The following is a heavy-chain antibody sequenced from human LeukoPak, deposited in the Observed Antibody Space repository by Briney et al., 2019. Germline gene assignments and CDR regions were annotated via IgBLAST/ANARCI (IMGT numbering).Heavy chain of an antibody. D-gene: IGHD1-7*01. CDR3: AKGAWNWDY. CDR2: ISYDGSNK. V-gene: IGHV3-30*18. CDR1: GFTFSSYG. Sequence: GGSLRLSCAASGFTFSSYGMHWVRQAPGKGLEWVAVISYDGSNKYYADSVKGRFTISRDNSKNTLYLQMNSLRAEDTAVYYCAKGAWNWDYWGQGTLVTVSS. J-gene: IGHJ4*02.